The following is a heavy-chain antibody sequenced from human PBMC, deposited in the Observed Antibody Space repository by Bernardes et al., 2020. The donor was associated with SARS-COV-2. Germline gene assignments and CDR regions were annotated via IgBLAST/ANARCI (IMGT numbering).Heavy chain of an antibody. J-gene: IGHJ6*02. D-gene: IGHD3-3*01. CDR2: INHSGST. Sequence: SETLSLTCAVYGGSFSGYYWSWIRQPPGKGLEWIGEINHSGSTNYNPSLKSRVTISVDTSKNQFSLKLSSVTAADTAVYYCAISFWRGYYYYGMDVWGQGTTVTVSS. V-gene: IGHV4-34*01. CDR1: GGSFSGYY. CDR3: AISFWRGYYYYGMDV.